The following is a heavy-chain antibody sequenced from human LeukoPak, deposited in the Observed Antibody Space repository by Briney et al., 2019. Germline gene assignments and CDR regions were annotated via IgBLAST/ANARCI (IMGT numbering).Heavy chain of an antibody. D-gene: IGHD3-3*01. Sequence: ASVKVSCTVSGYTFTGYYMHWVRQAPGQGLEWMGWINPNSGGTNYAQKFQGRVTMTRDTSISTAYMELSRLRSDDTAVYYCARDRVLWRGAYYYYYGMDVWGQGTTVTVSS. V-gene: IGHV1-2*02. CDR2: INPNSGGT. CDR1: GYTFTGYY. CDR3: ARDRVLWRGAYYYYYGMDV. J-gene: IGHJ6*02.